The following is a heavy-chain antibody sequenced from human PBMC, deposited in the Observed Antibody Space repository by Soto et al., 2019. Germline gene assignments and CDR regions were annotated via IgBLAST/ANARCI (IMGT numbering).Heavy chain of an antibody. Sequence: QVHLQESGPGLVQPSQTLSLTCTVSGGSINNSDGYYWSWIRQHPGKGLEWIGYIHYSGSVYYNSSLKSRVTLSMDTSKNQFSLRLRSVTAADTAVYFCARDTDILTGSDAGGCFDIWGQGTMVTVSS. J-gene: IGHJ3*02. CDR1: GGSINNSDGYY. D-gene: IGHD3-9*01. CDR3: ARDTDILTGSDAGGCFDI. V-gene: IGHV4-31*03. CDR2: IHYSGSV.